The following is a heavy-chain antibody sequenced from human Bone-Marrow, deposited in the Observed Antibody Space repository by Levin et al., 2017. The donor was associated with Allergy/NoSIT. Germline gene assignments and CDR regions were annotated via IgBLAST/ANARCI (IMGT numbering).Heavy chain of an antibody. CDR3: ARGSFDPSINTPGAFDV. V-gene: IGHV1-69*13. CDR2: FIPLFAVR. J-gene: IGHJ3*01. D-gene: IGHD2/OR15-2a*01. Sequence: SVKVSCKASGGTFNTSTITWVRQAPGQGLEWMGGFIPLFAVRKYAPKLQGRVAITADESTRIAYMTLSRLRCEDTAMYYCARGSFDPSINTPGAFDVGGQGTMVTVSS. CDR1: GGTFNTST.